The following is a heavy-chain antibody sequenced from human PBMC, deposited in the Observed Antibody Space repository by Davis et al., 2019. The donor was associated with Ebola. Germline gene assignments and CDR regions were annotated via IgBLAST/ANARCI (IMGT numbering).Heavy chain of an antibody. Sequence: SETLSLTCTVSGGSISSYYWSWIRQPPGKGLAWIGEINHSGSTNYNPSLKSRVTISVDTSKNQFSLKLSSVTAADTAVYYCARISRTSSPRFDYWGQGTLVTVSS. D-gene: IGHD6-6*01. CDR1: GGSISSYY. CDR2: INHSGST. V-gene: IGHV4-34*01. CDR3: ARISRTSSPRFDY. J-gene: IGHJ4*02.